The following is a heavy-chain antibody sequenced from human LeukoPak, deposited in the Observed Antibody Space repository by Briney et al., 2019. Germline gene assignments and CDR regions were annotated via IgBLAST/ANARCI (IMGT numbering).Heavy chain of an antibody. V-gene: IGHV4-34*01. Sequence: SETLSLTCAVYGGSFSGYYWSWNRQPTGKGLEWIGEINHSGSTNYNPSLKSRVTISVDTSKNQFSLKLSSVTAADTAVYYCAGGSHTYYYGSGSYPYWGQGTLVTVSS. CDR2: INHSGST. J-gene: IGHJ4*02. CDR1: GGSFSGYY. D-gene: IGHD3-10*01. CDR3: AGGSHTYYYGSGSYPY.